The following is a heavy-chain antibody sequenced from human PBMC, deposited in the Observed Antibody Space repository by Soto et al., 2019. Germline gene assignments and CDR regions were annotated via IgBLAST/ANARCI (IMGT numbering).Heavy chain of an antibody. Sequence: ASVKVSCKASGYTFTSYGISWVRQAPGQGLEWMGWISAYNGNTNYAQKLQGRVTMSTDTSTSTAYMELRRLRSDDTAVYYCARDDGDSSGYYDVHFDYWGQGTLVTVSS. J-gene: IGHJ4*02. D-gene: IGHD3-22*01. CDR2: ISAYNGNT. V-gene: IGHV1-18*01. CDR1: GYTFTSYG. CDR3: ARDDGDSSGYYDVHFDY.